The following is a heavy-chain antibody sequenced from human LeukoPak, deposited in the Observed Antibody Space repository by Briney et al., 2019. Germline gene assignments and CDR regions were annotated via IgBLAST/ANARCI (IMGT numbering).Heavy chain of an antibody. CDR2: IKQDGSEK. CDR1: EFTFSSYG. D-gene: IGHD4-17*01. V-gene: IGHV3-7*01. Sequence: GGSLRLSCAASEFTFSSYGMHWVRQAPGKGLEWVANIKQDGSEKYYVDSVKGRFTISRDNAKNSLYLQMNSLRAEDTAVYYCARGYGDYSYWGQGTLVTVSS. CDR3: ARGYGDYSY. J-gene: IGHJ4*02.